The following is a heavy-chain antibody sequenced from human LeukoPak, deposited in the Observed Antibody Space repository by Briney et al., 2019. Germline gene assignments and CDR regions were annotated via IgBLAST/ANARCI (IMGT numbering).Heavy chain of an antibody. CDR2: INPNSGGT. CDR3: ARELVVPAAIHYYYGMDD. V-gene: IGHV1-2*02. D-gene: IGHD2-2*01. CDR1: GYTFTGYY. Sequence: ASVKVSCKASGYTFTGYYMHWERQAPGQGLEWMGCINPNSGGTNYAQKFQGRVTMTRDTSISTAYMELSRLRSDDTAVYYCARELVVPAAIHYYYGMDDWGQGTTVTVSS. J-gene: IGHJ6*02.